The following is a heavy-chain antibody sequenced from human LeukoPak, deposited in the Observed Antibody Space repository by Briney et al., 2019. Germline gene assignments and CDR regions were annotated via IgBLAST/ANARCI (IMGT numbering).Heavy chain of an antibody. CDR3: AREGGPYRPLDY. Sequence: PGAPSLTCGVSGGSITSTNYWTWVRQPPGKGLEWIGEVNLQGSTNYNPSLMGRVAISVDMSENHLSLQLTSVTAADTAVYYCAREGGPYRPLDYSGQGTLVTVSS. CDR1: GGSITSTNY. V-gene: IGHV4-4*03. CDR2: VNLQGST. J-gene: IGHJ4*02.